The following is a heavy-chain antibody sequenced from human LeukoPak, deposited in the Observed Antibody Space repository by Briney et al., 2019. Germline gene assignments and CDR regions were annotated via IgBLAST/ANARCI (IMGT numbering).Heavy chain of an antibody. Sequence: PGGSLRLSCAASGITLSNYWMHWVRQVPGKGLVWVSRINYGGSTTSYADSVKGRFTISRDNAKNTLYLQMNSLRAEDTSVYYCATSSYGGNFGLFDYWGQGILVTVSS. CDR2: INYGGSTT. D-gene: IGHD4-23*01. V-gene: IGHV3-74*01. CDR3: ATSSYGGNFGLFDY. CDR1: GITLSNYW. J-gene: IGHJ4*02.